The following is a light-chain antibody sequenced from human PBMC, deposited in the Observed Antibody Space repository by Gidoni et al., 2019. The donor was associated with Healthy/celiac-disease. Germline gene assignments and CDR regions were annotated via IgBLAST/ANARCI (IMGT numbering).Light chain of an antibody. CDR2: KAS. Sequence: DIQMTQSPSTLSASVGDRVTITCRASQSISSWLAWYQQKPGKAPKLLIYKASSLESGVPSRFSGSGSGTEFTLTISSLQPDDFATYYCQHSRGFXQXTKVEIK. V-gene: IGKV1-5*03. J-gene: IGKJ1*01. CDR1: QSISSW. CDR3: QHSRG.